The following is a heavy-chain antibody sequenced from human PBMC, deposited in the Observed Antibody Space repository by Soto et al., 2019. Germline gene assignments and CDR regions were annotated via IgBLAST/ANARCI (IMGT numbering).Heavy chain of an antibody. D-gene: IGHD6-6*01. J-gene: IGHJ6*02. CDR3: AKGDSGSPSYGMDV. Sequence: GGFLRLSCAASGFTFDDYAMHWVRQVPGKGLEWVSGISLNSGKNGYAGSVKGRFTISRDNAKNSLYLQMNSLRAEDTALYYCAKGDSGSPSYGMDVWGQGTTVTVSS. CDR2: ISLNSGKN. V-gene: IGHV3-9*01. CDR1: GFTFDDYA.